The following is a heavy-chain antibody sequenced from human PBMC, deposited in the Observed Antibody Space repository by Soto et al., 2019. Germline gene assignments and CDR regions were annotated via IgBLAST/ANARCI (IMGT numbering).Heavy chain of an antibody. J-gene: IGHJ4*02. CDR3: ARFQLLEWSTARGLDY. Sequence: PGGSPRLSCAASGFTFCSYAMSWVRQAPGKGLEWVSAISGSGGSTYYADSVKGRFTISRDNSKNTLYLQMNSLRAEDTAVYYCARFQLLEWSTARGLDYWGQGTLVTVSS. CDR2: ISGSGGST. CDR1: GFTFCSYA. V-gene: IGHV3-23*01. D-gene: IGHD3-3*01.